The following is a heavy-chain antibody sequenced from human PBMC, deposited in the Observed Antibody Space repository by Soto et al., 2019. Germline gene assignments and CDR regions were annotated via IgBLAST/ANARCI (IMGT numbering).Heavy chain of an antibody. CDR3: ARDSGDYVNYYGMDV. V-gene: IGHV1-2*04. Sequence: QVQLVQSGAEVKKPGASVKVSCKASGYTFTGYYMHWVRQAPGQGLEWMGWINPNSGGTNYAQKFQGWVTMTRDTSISTAYMELSRLRSDDTAVYYCARDSGDYVNYYGMDVWGQGTTVTVSS. CDR1: GYTFTGYY. CDR2: INPNSGGT. D-gene: IGHD4-17*01. J-gene: IGHJ6*02.